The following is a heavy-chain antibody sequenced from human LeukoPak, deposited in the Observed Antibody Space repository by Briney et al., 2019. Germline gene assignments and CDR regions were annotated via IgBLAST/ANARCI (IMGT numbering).Heavy chain of an antibody. Sequence: GGSLRLSCAASGFTFSSYNMKWGRQAPGKGVGGVSYITSTSSTIFYADSVKGRFTISRDNAKNSLYLQMNSLRPEDTAIYYCARCRGSGSYCLDHWGQGTLVTVSS. V-gene: IGHV3-48*04. D-gene: IGHD3-10*01. CDR2: ITSTSSTI. J-gene: IGHJ4*02. CDR3: ARCRGSGSYCLDH. CDR1: GFTFSSYN.